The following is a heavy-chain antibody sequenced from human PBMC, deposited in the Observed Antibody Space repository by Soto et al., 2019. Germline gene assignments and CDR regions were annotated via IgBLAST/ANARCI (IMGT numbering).Heavy chain of an antibody. CDR3: ARDMSGYCSGGSCSGIIDY. J-gene: IGHJ4*02. D-gene: IGHD2-15*01. CDR1: GGSVSSGSYY. Sequence: PSETLSLTCTVSGGSVSSGSYYWSWIRQPPGKGLEWIGYIYYSGSTNYNPSLKSRVTISVDTSKNQFSLKLSSVTAADTAVYYCARDMSGYCSGGSCSGIIDYWGQGTLVTVPQ. V-gene: IGHV4-61*01. CDR2: IYYSGST.